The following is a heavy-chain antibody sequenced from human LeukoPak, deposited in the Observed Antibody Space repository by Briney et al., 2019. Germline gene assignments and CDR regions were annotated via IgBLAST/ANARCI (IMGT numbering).Heavy chain of an antibody. CDR2: ISSSGGST. CDR1: GFTFSIYA. Sequence: GGSLRLSCAASGFTFSIYAMTWVRQAPGKGLEWVSDISSSGGSTDHADSVKGRFTISRDNSKNTLYLHMNSLRAEDTAVYYCAKSGAEVGTSYFDYWGQGTLVTVSS. J-gene: IGHJ4*02. D-gene: IGHD1-26*01. CDR3: AKSGAEVGTSYFDY. V-gene: IGHV3-23*01.